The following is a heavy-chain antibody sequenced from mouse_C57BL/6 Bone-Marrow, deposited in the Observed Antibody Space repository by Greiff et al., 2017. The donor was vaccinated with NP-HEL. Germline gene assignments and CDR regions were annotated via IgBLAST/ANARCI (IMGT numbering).Heavy chain of an antibody. Sequence: EVNVVESGGGLVQPGGSMKLSCAASGFTFSDAWMDWVRQSPEKGLEWVAEIRNKANNHATYYAESVKGRFTISRDDSKSSVYLQMNSLRAEDTGIYYCTRSGRLHFDYWGQGTTLTVSS. CDR1: GFTFSDAW. CDR3: TRSGRLHFDY. V-gene: IGHV6-6*01. D-gene: IGHD2-4*01. CDR2: IRNKANNHAT. J-gene: IGHJ2*01.